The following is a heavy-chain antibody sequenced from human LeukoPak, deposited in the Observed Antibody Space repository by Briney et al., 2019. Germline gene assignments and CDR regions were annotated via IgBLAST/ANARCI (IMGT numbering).Heavy chain of an antibody. CDR1: GFTFSSYA. CDR3: ARVPSDDYYDSSGYFDY. D-gene: IGHD3-22*01. J-gene: IGHJ4*02. CDR2: ISGSGGST. Sequence: GGSLRLSCAASGFTFSSYAMSWVRQAPGKGLEWVSAISGSGGSTYYADSVKGRFTISRDNSKNTLYLQMNSLRAEDTAVYYCARVPSDDYYDSSGYFDYWGQRTLVTVSS. V-gene: IGHV3-23*01.